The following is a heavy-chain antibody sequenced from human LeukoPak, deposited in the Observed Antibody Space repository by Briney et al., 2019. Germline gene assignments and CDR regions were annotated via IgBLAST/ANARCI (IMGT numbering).Heavy chain of an antibody. CDR2: INHSGST. V-gene: IGHV4-34*01. CDR1: GGSFSGYY. CDR3: ARGGGMRYYYGSGSPYKT. Sequence: SETLSLICAVYGGSFSGYYWSWIRQPPGKGLEWIGEINHSGSTNYNPSLKSRVTISVDTSKNQFSLKLSSVTAADTAVYYCARGGGMRYYYGSGSPYKTWGQGTLVTVSS. D-gene: IGHD3-10*01. J-gene: IGHJ5*02.